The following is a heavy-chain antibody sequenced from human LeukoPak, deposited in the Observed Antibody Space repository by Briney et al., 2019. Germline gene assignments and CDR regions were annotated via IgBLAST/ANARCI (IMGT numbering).Heavy chain of an antibody. CDR1: GFTFSSYS. CDR3: ARQFPAKRKRITMIVVVTPNWFDP. J-gene: IGHJ5*02. Sequence: PGGSLRLSCAASGFTFSSYSMNWVRQAPGKGLEWVSSISSSSSYIYYADSVKGRFTISRDNAKNSLYLQMNSLRAEDTAVYYCARQFPAKRKRITMIVVVTPNWFDPWGQGTLVTVSS. D-gene: IGHD3-22*01. CDR2: ISSSSSYI. V-gene: IGHV3-21*01.